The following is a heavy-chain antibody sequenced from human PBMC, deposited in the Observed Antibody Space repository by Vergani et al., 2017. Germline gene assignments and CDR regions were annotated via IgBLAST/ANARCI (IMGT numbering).Heavy chain of an antibody. CDR2: IGTAGDT. CDR3: TRLEYSGYDTTVQLP. V-gene: IGHV3-13*01. CDR1: GFTFSSYD. J-gene: IGHJ5*02. D-gene: IGHD5-12*01. Sequence: EVQLVESGGGLVQPGGSLRLSCAASGFTFSSYDMHWVRQATGKGLEWVSAIGTAGDTYYPGSVKGRFTISRENAKNSLYLQMNSLRAGDTAVYYCTRLEYSGYDTTVQLPWGQGTLVTVSS.